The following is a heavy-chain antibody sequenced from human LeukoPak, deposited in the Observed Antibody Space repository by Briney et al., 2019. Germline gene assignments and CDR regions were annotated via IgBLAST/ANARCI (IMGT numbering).Heavy chain of an antibody. CDR1: GFTFGDYA. Sequence: PGGSLRLSCTASGFTFGDYAMSWVRQAPGKGLEWVGFIRSKAYGGTTEYAASVKGRFTISRDDSKSIAYLQMNSLKTEDTAVYYCTRDRGVLMVYAAFDYWGQGTLVTVSS. CDR2: IRSKAYGGTT. J-gene: IGHJ4*02. D-gene: IGHD2-8*01. V-gene: IGHV3-49*04. CDR3: TRDRGVLMVYAAFDY.